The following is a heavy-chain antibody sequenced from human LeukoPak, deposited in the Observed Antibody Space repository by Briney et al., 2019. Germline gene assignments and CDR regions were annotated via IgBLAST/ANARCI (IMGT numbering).Heavy chain of an antibody. CDR2: IYYSGNT. Sequence: SETLSLTCTVSGGSISSYYWSWIRQPPGKGLEWIGYIYYSGNTNYNPSLKSRVTISLDTSKNQFSLRLSSVTAADTAVYYCARGKDGYNPYYFDYWGQGTLVTVSS. V-gene: IGHV4-59*01. CDR1: GGSISSYY. J-gene: IGHJ4*02. D-gene: IGHD5-12*01. CDR3: ARGKDGYNPYYFDY.